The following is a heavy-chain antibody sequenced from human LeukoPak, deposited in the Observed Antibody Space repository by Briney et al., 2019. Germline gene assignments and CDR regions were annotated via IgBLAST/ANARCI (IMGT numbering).Heavy chain of an antibody. CDR1: GYTFTSYY. D-gene: IGHD3-22*01. V-gene: IGHV1-46*01. CDR3: ARIGDSNYY. J-gene: IGHJ4*02. Sequence: ASVKVSCKASGYTFTSYYMHWVRQAPGQGLEWMGIINPSGGSTSYAQKFQGKVTMTRNTSIRTAYMELSSLRSEDTAVYYCARIGDSNYYWGQGTLVTVSS. CDR2: INPSGGST.